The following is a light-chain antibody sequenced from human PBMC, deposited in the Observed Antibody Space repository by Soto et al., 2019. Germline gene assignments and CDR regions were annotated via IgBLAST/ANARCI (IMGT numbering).Light chain of an antibody. CDR3: SSYTSSNTRA. J-gene: IGLJ1*01. Sequence: QSALTQPASVSGPPGQSSTISCTGTSSDVGGYNYVSWYQQHPGKAPKLMIYDVTNRPSGISNRFSGSKSGNTASLTISGLQVEDEADYYCSSYTSSNTRAFGTGTKVTVL. V-gene: IGLV2-14*03. CDR1: SSDVGGYNY. CDR2: DVT.